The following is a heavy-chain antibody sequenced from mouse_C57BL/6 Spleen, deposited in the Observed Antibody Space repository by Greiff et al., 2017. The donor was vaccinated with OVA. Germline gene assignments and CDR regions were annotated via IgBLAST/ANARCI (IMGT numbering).Heavy chain of an antibody. J-gene: IGHJ2*01. CDR3: ARGDYYGSSSYFDY. D-gene: IGHD1-1*01. CDR1: GFTFSSYG. Sequence: EVKLVESGGDLVKPGGSLKLSCAASGFTFSSYGMSWVRQTPDKRLEWVATISSGGSYTYYPDSVTGRFTISRDNAKNTLYLQMSSLKSEDTAMYYCARGDYYGSSSYFDYWGQGTTLTVSS. V-gene: IGHV5-6*02. CDR2: ISSGGSYT.